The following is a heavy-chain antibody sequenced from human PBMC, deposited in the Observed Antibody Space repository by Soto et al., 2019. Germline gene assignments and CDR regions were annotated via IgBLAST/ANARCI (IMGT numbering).Heavy chain of an antibody. Sequence: EVHLVESGGGLVQTGGSLRLSCAIFESTVSRDWMNWVRQAPGKGLEWVAHINQDGSEKYYVDSVKGRFTISRDNARKSLYLQMNSLGPADTVLYYCSGGVGDAFWGQGTVVTVSS. CDR3: SGGVGDAF. V-gene: IGHV3-7*04. J-gene: IGHJ4*02. CDR2: INQDGSEK. CDR1: ESTVSRDW. D-gene: IGHD1-26*01.